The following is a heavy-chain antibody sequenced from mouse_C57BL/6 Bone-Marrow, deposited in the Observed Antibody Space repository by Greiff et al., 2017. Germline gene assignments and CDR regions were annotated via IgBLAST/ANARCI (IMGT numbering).Heavy chain of an antibody. D-gene: IGHD2-1*01. J-gene: IGHJ4*01. V-gene: IGHV1-50*01. Sequence: QVPLQQPGAELVKPGASVKLSCKASGYTFTSYWMQWVKPRPGQGLEWIGEIDPSDSYTNYHQKFKGKATLTVATSSRTAYMQRSSLTSEDSAVYYCARGGNYEYYYAMDYWGQGTSGNVSS. CDR3: ARGGNYEYYYAMDY. CDR1: GYTFTSYW. CDR2: IDPSDSYT.